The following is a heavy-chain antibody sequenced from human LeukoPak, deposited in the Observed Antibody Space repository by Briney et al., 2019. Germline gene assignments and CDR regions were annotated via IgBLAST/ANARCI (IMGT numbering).Heavy chain of an antibody. Sequence: ASVKVSCKASGYTFTSYAIHWVRQAPGQGLEWMGWITPSGGTNYPQKFQGRVAITWDTSITTAYMDLSRRTSDDTAVYYCARDRYGDGFAHLDYWGQGALVTVSS. J-gene: IGHJ4*02. CDR3: ARDRYGDGFAHLDY. CDR2: ITPSGGT. V-gene: IGHV1-2*02. D-gene: IGHD5-24*01. CDR1: GYTFTSYA.